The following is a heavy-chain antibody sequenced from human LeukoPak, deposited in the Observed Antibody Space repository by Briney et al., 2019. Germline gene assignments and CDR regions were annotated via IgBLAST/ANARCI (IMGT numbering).Heavy chain of an antibody. V-gene: IGHV1-69*04. Sequence: ASVKVSCKASGGTFSSYAISWVRQAPGQGLEWMGRIIPILGIANYAQKFQGRVTITADKSTSTACMELSSLRSEDTAVYYCARRELGYCSGGSCYSGGYYYGMDVWGQGTTVTVSS. CDR3: ARRELGYCSGGSCYSGGYYYGMDV. CDR1: GGTFSSYA. J-gene: IGHJ6*02. CDR2: IIPILGIA. D-gene: IGHD2-15*01.